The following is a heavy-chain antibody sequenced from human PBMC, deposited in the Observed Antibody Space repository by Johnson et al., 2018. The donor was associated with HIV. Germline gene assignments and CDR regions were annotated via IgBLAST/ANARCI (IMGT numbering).Heavy chain of an antibody. V-gene: IGHV3-13*01. D-gene: IGHD4-11*01. CDR2: IGTAGDT. Sequence: VQLVESGGGLVQPGGSLRLSCAASGFTFSTHDMHWVRQASGKGLEWVSAIGTAGDTYYPGSVTGRFTISRENAKNSLYLQMTSLRVGDTAVYYCARSPLYDTTVFDIWGQGTRVTVSS. CDR1: GFTFSTHD. CDR3: ARSPLYDTTVFDI. J-gene: IGHJ3*02.